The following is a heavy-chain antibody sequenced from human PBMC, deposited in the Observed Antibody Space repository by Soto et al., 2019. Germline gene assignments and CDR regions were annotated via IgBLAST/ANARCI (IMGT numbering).Heavy chain of an antibody. CDR3: ARDLGSWYMYGMDV. V-gene: IGHV3-48*02. J-gene: IGHJ6*02. Sequence: EVQLVESGGGLVQPGGSLRLSCAASGFAFSSYSMNWVRQAPGRGLEWISYIGSSGGSIIYADSVKGRFTISRDNAKNSLYLQMNSLRDEDTAVYFCARDLGSWYMYGMDVWGQGTTVTVSS. CDR2: IGSSGGSI. D-gene: IGHD6-13*01. CDR1: GFAFSSYS.